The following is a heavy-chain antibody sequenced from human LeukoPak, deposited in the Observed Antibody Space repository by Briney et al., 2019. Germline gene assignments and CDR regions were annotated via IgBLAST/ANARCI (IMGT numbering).Heavy chain of an antibody. J-gene: IGHJ3*02. D-gene: IGHD1-26*01. V-gene: IGHV3-23*01. CDR1: GFTFSTYA. Sequence: GGSLRLSCAASGFTFSTYAMNWVRRAPGKGLEWVSAISGSGGTTYYADSVKGRFTISRDNSKNTLYLQMNSLRAEDTAVYYCAKDLGSSLWTLPGPFDIWGQGTMVTVYS. CDR2: ISGSGGTT. CDR3: AKDLGSSLWTLPGPFDI.